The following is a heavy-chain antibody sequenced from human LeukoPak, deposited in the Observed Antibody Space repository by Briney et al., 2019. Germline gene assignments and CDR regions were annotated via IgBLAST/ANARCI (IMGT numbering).Heavy chain of an antibody. J-gene: IGHJ4*02. CDR2: IYYTGST. CDR3: ARRGGSGRAFDY. CDR1: GASISGGTYY. Sequence: PSETLSLTCSVSGASISGGTYYWGWIRQPPGKGLEWIGSIYYTGSTYDNPSLKSRVTISVDTSKNQFSLKLSSVTAADTAVYYCARRGGSGRAFDYWGQGTLVTASS. D-gene: IGHD1-26*01. V-gene: IGHV4-39*01.